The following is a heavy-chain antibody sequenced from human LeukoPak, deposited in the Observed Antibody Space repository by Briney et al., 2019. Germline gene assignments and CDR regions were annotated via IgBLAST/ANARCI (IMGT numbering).Heavy chain of an antibody. CDR3: ASTSPKYYYESSGYSSLFDN. D-gene: IGHD3-22*01. J-gene: IGHJ4*02. CDR2: IYYSGNT. Sequence: WETLSLTCTVSAGSISSDSYYWGWIRQPPGKGLEWIGTIYYSGNTYYNPSLKSRLTISVDTSKNQFSLKLRSVTAADTALYYCASTSPKYYYESSGYSSLFDNWGQGTLVTVSS. CDR1: AGSISSDSYY. V-gene: IGHV4-39*07.